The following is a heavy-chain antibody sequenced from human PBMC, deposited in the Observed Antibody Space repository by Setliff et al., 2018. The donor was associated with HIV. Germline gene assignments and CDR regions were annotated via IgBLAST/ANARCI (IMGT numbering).Heavy chain of an antibody. J-gene: IGHJ4*02. CDR2: IYTSGTT. D-gene: IGHD2-8*02. CDR1: GVSISGHF. V-gene: IGHV4-4*09. Sequence: SETLSLTCFVSGVSISGHFWGWIRQPPGKGLEWIGYIYTSGTTEYNPPLDSRVTISVDTSRDQFYLNLRSVTAADTALYFCARLIHTGLLYFDYWGLGMLVTVSS. CDR3: ARLIHTGLLYFDY.